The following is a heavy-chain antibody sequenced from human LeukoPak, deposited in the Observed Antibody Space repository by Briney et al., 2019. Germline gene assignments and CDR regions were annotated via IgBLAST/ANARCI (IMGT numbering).Heavy chain of an antibody. J-gene: IGHJ4*02. CDR2: IWSDDRNK. CDR3: ARDYGGDAGLDS. Sequence: GGSLRLCCAASGFTFRSFGMHCVRQAPGKGLEWVALIWSDDRNKYYADSVKSQFTISRDNSKNTLYLQMNSLRAEDTAVYYCARDYGGDAGLDSWGQGTLVTVSS. V-gene: IGHV3-33*01. CDR1: GFTFRSFG. D-gene: IGHD4-23*01.